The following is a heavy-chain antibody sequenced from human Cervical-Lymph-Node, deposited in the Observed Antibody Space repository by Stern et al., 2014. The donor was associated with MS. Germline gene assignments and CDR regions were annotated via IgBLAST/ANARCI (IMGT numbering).Heavy chain of an antibody. V-gene: IGHV3-33*01. D-gene: IGHD6-13*01. CDR1: GFTFSSYG. CDR3: ARSSSPSPYYYYGMDV. CDR2: IWYDVSNK. Sequence: MQLVESGGGVVQPGRSLRLSCAASGFTFSSYGMHWVRQAPGKGLEWVAVIWYDVSNKYYADSVKGRFTISRDNSKNTLYLQMNSLRADDTAVYYCARSSSPSPYYYYGMDVWGQGTTVTVSS. J-gene: IGHJ6*02.